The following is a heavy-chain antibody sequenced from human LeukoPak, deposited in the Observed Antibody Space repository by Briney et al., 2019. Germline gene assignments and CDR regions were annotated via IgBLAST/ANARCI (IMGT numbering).Heavy chain of an antibody. Sequence: SVKVSCKASGGTFSSYAISWVRQAPGQGLEWMGGIIPIFGTANYAQKFQGRVTITADKSTGTAYMELSSLRSEDTAVYYCAGGGAYDFWSGYPIDYWGQGTLVTVSS. CDR1: GGTFSSYA. CDR2: IIPIFGTA. V-gene: IGHV1-69*06. D-gene: IGHD3-3*01. CDR3: AGGGAYDFWSGYPIDY. J-gene: IGHJ4*02.